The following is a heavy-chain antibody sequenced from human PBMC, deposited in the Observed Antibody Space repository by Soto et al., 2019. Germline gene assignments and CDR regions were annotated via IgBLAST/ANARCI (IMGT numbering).Heavy chain of an antibody. CDR2: SSMSGSYR. V-gene: IGHV3-21*05. D-gene: IGHD3-16*01. J-gene: IGHJ3*02. CDR1: GFTFSRYA. Sequence: GGALRLSCAASGFTFSRYAMHWVRQAPGKGLEWVSCSSMSGSYRYYADSVEGRFTISRDSAKNSVYLQMNSLRAEDTAVYYCARGRSWEAFDIWGQGTTVTVSS. CDR3: ARGRSWEAFDI.